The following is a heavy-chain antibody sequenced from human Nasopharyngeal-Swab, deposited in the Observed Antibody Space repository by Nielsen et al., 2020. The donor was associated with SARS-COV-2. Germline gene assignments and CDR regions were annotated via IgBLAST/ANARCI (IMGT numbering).Heavy chain of an antibody. CDR2: IIPILGIA. CDR1: GGTFSSYA. V-gene: IGHV1-69*04. CDR3: ARDWVVVTAPDWFDP. Sequence: SVKVSRKASGGTFSSYAISWVRQAPGQGLEWMGRIIPILGIANYAQKFQGRVTITADKSTSTAYMELSSLRSEDTAVYYCARDWVVVTAPDWFDPWGQGTLVTGSS. J-gene: IGHJ5*02. D-gene: IGHD2-21*02.